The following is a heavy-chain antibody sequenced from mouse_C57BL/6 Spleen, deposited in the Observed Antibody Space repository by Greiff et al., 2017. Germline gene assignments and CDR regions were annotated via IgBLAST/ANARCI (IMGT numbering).Heavy chain of an antibody. Sequence: EVQLVESGGGLVQPKGSLKLSCAASGFTFNTYAMHWVRQAPGKGLEWVARIRSKRSNYATYYADSVKDRLTISRDDSQSMIYLQMINLKTEDTAMYYCVSSYDGYYMDYWGQGTSVTVSS. CDR2: IRSKRSNYAT. CDR3: VSSYDGYYMDY. CDR1: GFTFNTYA. D-gene: IGHD2-3*01. J-gene: IGHJ4*01. V-gene: IGHV10-3*01.